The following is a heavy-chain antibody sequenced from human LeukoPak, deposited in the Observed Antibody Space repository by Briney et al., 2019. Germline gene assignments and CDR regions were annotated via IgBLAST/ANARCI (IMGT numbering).Heavy chain of an antibody. D-gene: IGHD3-3*01. CDR3: ARGSYDFWSGYRLTGSWFDP. Sequence: GASVKVSCKASGYTFTSYDINWVRQATGQGLEWMGWMNPNSGNTGYAQKFQGRVTMTRNTSISTAYMELSSLRSDDTAVYYCARGSYDFWSGYRLTGSWFDPWGQGTLVTVSS. CDR1: GYTFTSYD. CDR2: MNPNSGNT. J-gene: IGHJ5*02. V-gene: IGHV1-8*01.